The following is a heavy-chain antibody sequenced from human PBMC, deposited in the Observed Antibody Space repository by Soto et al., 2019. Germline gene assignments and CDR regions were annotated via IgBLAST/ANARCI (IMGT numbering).Heavy chain of an antibody. D-gene: IGHD4-17*01. CDR2: INPSGGST. V-gene: IGHV1-46*01. CDR3: ARDDYGGNRNYGAAFGY. Sequence: ASVKVSCKASGYTFTSYYMHWVRQAPGQGLEWMGIINPSGGSTSYAQKFQGRVTMTRDTSTSTVYMELSSLRSEDTAVYYCARDDYGGNRNYGAAFGYWGQGTLVTVSS. J-gene: IGHJ4*02. CDR1: GYTFTSYY.